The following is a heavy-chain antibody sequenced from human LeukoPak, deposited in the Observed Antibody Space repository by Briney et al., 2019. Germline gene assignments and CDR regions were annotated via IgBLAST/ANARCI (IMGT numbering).Heavy chain of an antibody. V-gene: IGHV3-9*03. J-gene: IGHJ4*02. D-gene: IGHD2-2*02. CDR1: GFTFDDYA. CDR2: ISWNSGSI. Sequence: PGGSLRLSCAASGFTFDDYAMHWVRQAPGKGLEWVSGISWNSGSIGYADSVKGRFTISRDNAKNSLYLQTNSLRAEDMALYYCAKAGCSSTSCYTDYWGQGTLVTVSS. CDR3: AKAGCSSTSCYTDY.